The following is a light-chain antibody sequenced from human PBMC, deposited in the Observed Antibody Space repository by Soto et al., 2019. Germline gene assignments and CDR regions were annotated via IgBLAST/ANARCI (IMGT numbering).Light chain of an antibody. CDR2: VAS. J-gene: IGKJ5*01. V-gene: IGKV1-9*01. CDR1: QGIRNY. Sequence: DIQLTQSPSFLSASVGDRVTITWRASQGIRNYLAWYQQKAGQAPKLVFNVASILQSGVPSRFIGSGSGTEFTLTVSSLQPEDFATYYCQQLSGYPITFGQGIRLE. CDR3: QQLSGYPIT.